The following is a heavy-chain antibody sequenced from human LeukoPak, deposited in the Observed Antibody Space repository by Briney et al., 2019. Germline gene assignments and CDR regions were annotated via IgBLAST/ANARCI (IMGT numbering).Heavy chain of an antibody. CDR3: ARAGEMELRDVYFDY. V-gene: IGHV1-69*01. D-gene: IGHD1-7*01. Sequence: GASVTVSCKASGGTFSSYAISWVRQAPGQGLEWVGGTIPIFGTANYAQKFQGRVTSPEEESTSTANMELSSLRSEDMVVYYWARAGEMELRDVYFDYWGQGT. CDR2: TIPIFGTA. J-gene: IGHJ4*02. CDR1: GGTFSSYA.